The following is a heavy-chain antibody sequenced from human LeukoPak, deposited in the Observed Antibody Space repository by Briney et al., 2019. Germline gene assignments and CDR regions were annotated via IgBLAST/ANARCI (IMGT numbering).Heavy chain of an antibody. Sequence: SQTLSLTCDISGDTVSSNSAAWNWIRQSPSRGLELLGRTYYRSKWYYDYAVSVKSRITISPDTSKNQFSLQLNSVTADDTAVYYCARGFALDFWGQGTMVTVSS. J-gene: IGHJ3*01. CDR2: TYYRSKWYY. CDR3: ARGFALDF. CDR1: GDTVSSNSAA. V-gene: IGHV6-1*01.